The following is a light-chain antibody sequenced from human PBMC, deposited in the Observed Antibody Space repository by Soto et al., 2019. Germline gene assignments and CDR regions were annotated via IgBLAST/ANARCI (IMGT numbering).Light chain of an antibody. Sequence: QSALTQPPSASGSPGQSVTISCTGTSSDVGGSTYVSWYQQHPGKAPKLIIYEVSERPSGVPDRFSGSKSGNTASLTVSGLQAEDEADYYCSSYAGSNNGVFGGGPKVTVL. CDR2: EVS. CDR1: SSDVGGSTY. V-gene: IGLV2-8*01. CDR3: SSYAGSNNGV. J-gene: IGLJ3*02.